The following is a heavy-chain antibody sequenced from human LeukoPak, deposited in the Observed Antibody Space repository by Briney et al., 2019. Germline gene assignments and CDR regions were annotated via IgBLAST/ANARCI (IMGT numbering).Heavy chain of an antibody. V-gene: IGHV3-74*01. D-gene: IGHD1-1*01. Sequence: GGSLRLSCAASGFSFSNFWMHWVRQVPGMGLVWVSQINPDGTAALYADSVKGRFTISRDNAKSTLYLEMSTLRADDTAVYYCAKGSNFAFDNWGQGIRVTVSS. J-gene: IGHJ4*02. CDR1: GFSFSNFW. CDR2: INPDGTAA. CDR3: AKGSNFAFDN.